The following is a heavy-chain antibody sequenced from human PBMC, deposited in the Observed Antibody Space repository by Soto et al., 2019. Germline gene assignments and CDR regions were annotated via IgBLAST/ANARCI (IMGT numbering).Heavy chain of an antibody. CDR1: GDSFSGYY. Sequence: SETLSLTCAVYGDSFSGYYCSWIRQPPGKGLEWIAFIYYGGSINYNPSLKSRVAISVDTSKNQFSLNLNSVTAADTAVYYCARPGPDWGSLEYWGQGTRVTVSS. J-gene: IGHJ4*02. CDR3: ARPGPDWGSLEY. D-gene: IGHD7-27*01. CDR2: IYYGGSI. V-gene: IGHV4-59*08.